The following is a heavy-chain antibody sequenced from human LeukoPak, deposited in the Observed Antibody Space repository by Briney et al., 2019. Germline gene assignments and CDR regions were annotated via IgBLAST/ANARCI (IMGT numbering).Heavy chain of an antibody. CDR2: ISWNSGSI. J-gene: IGHJ3*02. CDR3: VKTMTGYFSDGFDI. D-gene: IGHD3-9*01. Sequence: GGSLRLSCAASGFTFDDYAMYWVRQPPGKGLEWVSGISWNSGSIGYADSVKGRFTISRDNSKTTLYLQMNSLRAEDTAVYWCVKTMTGYFSDGFDIWGQGTMVTVSS. CDR1: GFTFDDYA. V-gene: IGHV3-9*01.